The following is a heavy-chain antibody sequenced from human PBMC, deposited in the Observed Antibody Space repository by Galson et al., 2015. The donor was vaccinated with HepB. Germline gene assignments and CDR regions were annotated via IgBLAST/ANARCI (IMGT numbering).Heavy chain of an antibody. CDR3: ATSNWQGSGMDV. V-gene: IGHV1-46*04. CDR1: GYTFTSYY. Sequence: SVKVSCKASGYTFTSYYMHWVRQAPGQGLEWMGIINPSGGSTSYAQKLQGRVTMTRDTSTSTVYLELSSLRSEDTAVYYCATSNWQGSGMDVWGQGTTVTVSS. J-gene: IGHJ6*02. CDR2: INPSGGST. D-gene: IGHD1-20*01.